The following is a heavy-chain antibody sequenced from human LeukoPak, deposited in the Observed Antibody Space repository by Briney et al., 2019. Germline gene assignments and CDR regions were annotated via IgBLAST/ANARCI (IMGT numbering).Heavy chain of an antibody. CDR3: AREVINWFDP. V-gene: IGHV4-61*02. Sequence: SETLSLTXSVSGGSINSGSYSWTWIRQPAGKGLEWIGRIYVSGGTNYNPSLKSRVTISLDTSKKQFSLKLSSVTAADTAVYYCAREVINWFDPWGQGTLVTVSS. CDR1: GGSINSGSYS. CDR2: IYVSGGT. J-gene: IGHJ5*02. D-gene: IGHD2-21*01.